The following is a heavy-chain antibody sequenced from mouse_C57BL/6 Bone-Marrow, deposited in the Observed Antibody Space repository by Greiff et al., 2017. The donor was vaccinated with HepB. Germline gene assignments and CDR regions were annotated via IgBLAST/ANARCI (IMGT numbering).Heavy chain of an antibody. Sequence: DVQLQESGGGLVKPGGSLKLSCAASGFTFSSYAMSWVRQTPEKRLEWVATISDGGSYTYYPDNVKGRFTISRDNAKNNLYLQMSHLKSEDTAMYYCAREGDYWGQGTTLTVSS. CDR3: AREGDY. J-gene: IGHJ2*01. CDR2: ISDGGSYT. CDR1: GFTFSSYA. V-gene: IGHV5-4*01.